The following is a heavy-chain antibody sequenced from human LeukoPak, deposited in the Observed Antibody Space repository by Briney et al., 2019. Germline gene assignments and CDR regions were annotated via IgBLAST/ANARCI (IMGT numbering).Heavy chain of an antibody. D-gene: IGHD5-24*01. CDR2: IKQYGSET. CDR3: ARDGEMPTIYFYY. Sequence: SCXXXGFTFSSHWMSWVRQAPGKGLEWVANIKQYGSETHYVVSVKGRFTISIDNAKNSLFLQMNSLRAEDTAVYYCARDGEMPTIYFYYWGQGTLVTVSS. CDR1: GFTFSSHW. J-gene: IGHJ4*02. V-gene: IGHV3-7*01.